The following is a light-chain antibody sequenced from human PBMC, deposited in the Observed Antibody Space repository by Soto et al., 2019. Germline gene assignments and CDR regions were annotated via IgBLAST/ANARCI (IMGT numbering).Light chain of an antibody. V-gene: IGKV1-33*01. Sequence: DTQMTQSPSSLSASVGDRVTITCQASRDISNFLNWYQQKPGNAPKVLIYAASNLAAGVPSRFSGSGYGTDFTFTISSLQPEDVATYYCQHYDDLPSMTFGQGTRLEIK. CDR2: AAS. CDR3: QHYDDLPSMT. J-gene: IGKJ5*01. CDR1: RDISNF.